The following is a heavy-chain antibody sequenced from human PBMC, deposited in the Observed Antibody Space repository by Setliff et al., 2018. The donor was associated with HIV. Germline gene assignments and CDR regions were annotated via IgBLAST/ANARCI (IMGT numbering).Heavy chain of an antibody. CDR3: STGWGLYDNRHTAAGYLQH. V-gene: IGHV1-24*01. CDR2: FDPEDGER. CDR1: GYTLSELS. J-gene: IGHJ1*01. D-gene: IGHD3-22*01. Sequence: GASVQVSCKVSGYTLSELSVHWVRQAPGKGLEWMGGFDPEDGERIYAQKFQDRVTMTEDTSSDTAYMEMSGLTSEDTAVYFCSTGWGLYDNRHTAAGYLQHWGQGTLVTVSS.